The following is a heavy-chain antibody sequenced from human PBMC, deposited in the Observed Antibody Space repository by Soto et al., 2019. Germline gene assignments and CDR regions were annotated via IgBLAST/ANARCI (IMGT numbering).Heavy chain of an antibody. D-gene: IGHD6-6*01. CDR2: VHYSGST. J-gene: IGHJ4*02. Sequence: LSLTCVGSGGSISSHYWSWIRQPPGSGLEWIGYVHYSGSTQYSPSLKGRVTMSVDTSKNQFSLNLSSVTAADTAFYFCARRDYSTSSLGPFDYWGQGILVTVSS. CDR3: ARRDYSTSSLGPFDY. CDR1: GGSISSHY. V-gene: IGHV4-59*11.